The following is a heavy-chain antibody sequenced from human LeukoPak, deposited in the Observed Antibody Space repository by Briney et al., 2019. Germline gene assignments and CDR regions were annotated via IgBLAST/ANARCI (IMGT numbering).Heavy chain of an antibody. V-gene: IGHV5-51*01. D-gene: IGHD1-1*01. CDR1: GYSFTSYW. CDR3: ARRAGTTDYYYYMDV. Sequence: GESLKISCKGSGYSFTSYWIGWVRQMPGKGLEWMGIIYPGDSDTRYSPSFQGQVTISADKSISTAYLQWSSLKASDTAMYCCARRAGTTDYYYYMDVWGKGTTVTVSS. J-gene: IGHJ6*03. CDR2: IYPGDSDT.